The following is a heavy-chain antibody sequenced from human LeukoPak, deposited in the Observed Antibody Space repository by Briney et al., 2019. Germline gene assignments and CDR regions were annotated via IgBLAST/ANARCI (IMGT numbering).Heavy chain of an antibody. D-gene: IGHD3-10*01. J-gene: IGHJ4*02. CDR1: GYSISSGHF. Sequence: PSETLSLTCNVSGYSISSGHFWGWIRQPPGKGLEWIGSIFHSGSTNYNPSLKSRVTISVDTSKNQFSLKLSSVTAADTAVYYCLIGSYWRGVDYWGQGTLVTVSS. CDR3: LIGSYWRGVDY. CDR2: IFHSGST. V-gene: IGHV4-38-2*02.